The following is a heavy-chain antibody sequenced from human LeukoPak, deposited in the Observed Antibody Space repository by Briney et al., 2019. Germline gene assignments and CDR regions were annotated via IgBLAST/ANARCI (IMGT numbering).Heavy chain of an antibody. Sequence: ASVKVSCKASGYTFTSYDINWVRQATGQGLEWMGWMNPNSGNTGYPQKFQGRVTMTRNTSISTAYMELSSLRSEDTAVYYCARADSSGYNCFDPWGQGTLVTVSS. D-gene: IGHD3-22*01. CDR3: ARADSSGYNCFDP. J-gene: IGHJ5*02. V-gene: IGHV1-8*01. CDR2: MNPNSGNT. CDR1: GYTFTSYD.